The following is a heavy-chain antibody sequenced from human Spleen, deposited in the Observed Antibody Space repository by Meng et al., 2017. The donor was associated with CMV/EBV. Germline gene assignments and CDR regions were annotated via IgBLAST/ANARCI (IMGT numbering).Heavy chain of an antibody. CDR3: AKHDSPLGYYFYGIDA. J-gene: IGHJ6*02. CDR2: IYYNGIT. V-gene: IGHV4-59*05. CDR1: GFTFSSYE. Sequence: GSLRLSCAASGFTFSSYEMNWVRQAPGKGLEWIGGIYYNGITYYKPSLKSRATISVDTSKSEFSLKLGSVTAADSAMYYCAKHDSPLGYYFYGIDAWGQGTTVTVSS. D-gene: IGHD2-15*01.